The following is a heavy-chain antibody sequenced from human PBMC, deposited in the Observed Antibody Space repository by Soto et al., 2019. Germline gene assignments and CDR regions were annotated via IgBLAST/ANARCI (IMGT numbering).Heavy chain of an antibody. CDR1: GFTFSSYS. CDR3: AREGGGAAADYYYYGMDV. CDR2: ISSSSSYI. J-gene: IGHJ6*02. V-gene: IGHV3-21*01. Sequence: GGPLRVSCAASGFTFSSYSMNWVRKAPGKGLEWVSSISSSSSYIYYADSVKGRFTISRDNAKNSLYLQMNSLRAEDTAVYYCAREGGGAAADYYYYGMDVWGQGTTVTVSS. D-gene: IGHD6-13*01.